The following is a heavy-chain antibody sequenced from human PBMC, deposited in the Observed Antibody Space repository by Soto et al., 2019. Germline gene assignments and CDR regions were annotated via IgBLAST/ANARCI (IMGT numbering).Heavy chain of an antibody. CDR3: ARDLVQLGAGYFFGMDV. D-gene: IGHD1-1*01. CDR1: GYSISSGYY. J-gene: IGHJ6*02. Sequence: SETLSLTCYVSGYSISSGYYWGWIRQPPGKGLEWIGSISYSGSTYYNPSLKSRVTISVDTSKNQFSLKLTSVTAAATAVYYCARDLVQLGAGYFFGMDVWGQGTTVTVSS. V-gene: IGHV4-38-2*02. CDR2: ISYSGST.